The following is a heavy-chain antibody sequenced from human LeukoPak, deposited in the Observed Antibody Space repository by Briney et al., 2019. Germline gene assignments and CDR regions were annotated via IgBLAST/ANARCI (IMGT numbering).Heavy chain of an antibody. CDR2: INHSGST. J-gene: IGHJ4*02. V-gene: IGHV4-34*01. CDR3: ARVGDLYGDYPAVDY. D-gene: IGHD4-17*01. Sequence: PSETLSLTCAVYGGSFSGYYWSWIRQPPGKGLEWIGEINHSGSTNYNPSLKSRVTISVDTSKNQFSLKLSSVTAADTAVYYCARVGDLYGDYPAVDYWGQGTLVTVSS. CDR1: GGSFSGYY.